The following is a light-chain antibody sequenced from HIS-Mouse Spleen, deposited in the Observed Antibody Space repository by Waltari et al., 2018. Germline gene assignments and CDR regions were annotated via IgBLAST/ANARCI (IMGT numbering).Light chain of an antibody. V-gene: IGLV2-23*01. J-gene: IGLJ3*02. CDR3: CSYAGSSTWV. Sequence: QSALTQPASVSGSPGQSITISSTGTSSAVGRYNPVSWYQQHPGKAPKLMIYEGSNRPSGVSNRFSGSKSGNTASLTISGLQAEDEADYYCCSYAGSSTWVFGGGTKLTVL. CDR1: SSAVGRYNP. CDR2: EGS.